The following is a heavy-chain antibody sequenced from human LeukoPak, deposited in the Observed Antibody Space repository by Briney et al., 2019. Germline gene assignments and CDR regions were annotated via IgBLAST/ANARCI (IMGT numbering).Heavy chain of an antibody. CDR2: ISAYNGNT. J-gene: IGHJ6*02. Sequence: ASVKVSCKASGYTFTSYGISWVRQAPGQGLEWMGWISAYNGNTNYAQKLQGRVTMTTDTSTSTAYMELRSLRSDDTAVYYRARARRLGSSSPMDVWGQGTTVTVSS. CDR1: GYTFTSYG. D-gene: IGHD6-13*01. CDR3: ARARRLGSSSPMDV. V-gene: IGHV1-18*01.